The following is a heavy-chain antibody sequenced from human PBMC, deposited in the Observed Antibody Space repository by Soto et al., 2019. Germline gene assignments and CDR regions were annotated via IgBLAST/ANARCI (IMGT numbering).Heavy chain of an antibody. Sequence: QVQLVQSGAEVKKPGASVKVSCKASGYTFTSYGISWVRQAPGQGLEWMGWISAYNGNTNYAQKLQGRVTMTTDTATSTAYMELRSLRSDDTAVYYCAGEVGATEYYYYGMDVWGQGTTVTVSS. CDR2: ISAYNGNT. CDR3: AGEVGATEYYYYGMDV. J-gene: IGHJ6*02. V-gene: IGHV1-18*01. D-gene: IGHD1-26*01. CDR1: GYTFTSYG.